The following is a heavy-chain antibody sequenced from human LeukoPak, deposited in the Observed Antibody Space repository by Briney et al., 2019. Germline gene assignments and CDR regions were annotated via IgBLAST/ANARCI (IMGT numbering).Heavy chain of an antibody. V-gene: IGHV4-34*01. CDR1: GGSISSYY. Sequence: SETLSLTCTVSGGSISSYYWSWIRQPPGKGLEWIGEINHSGSTNYNPSLKSRVTISVDTSKNQFSLKLSSVTAADTAVYYCARGIQGYVWGSYRPSYNWFDPWGQGTLVTVSS. J-gene: IGHJ5*02. CDR3: ARGIQGYVWGSYRPSYNWFDP. CDR2: INHSGST. D-gene: IGHD3-16*02.